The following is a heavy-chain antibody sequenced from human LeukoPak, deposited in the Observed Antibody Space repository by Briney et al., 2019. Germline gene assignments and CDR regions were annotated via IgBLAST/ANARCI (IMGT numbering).Heavy chain of an antibody. V-gene: IGHV1-69*13. CDR2: IIPIFGTA. J-gene: IGHJ6*04. Sequence: GASVKVSCKASGGTFSSYAISWVRQAPGRGLEWMGGIIPIFGTANYAQKFQGRVTITADESTSTAYMELSSLRAEDTAVYYCPRGPGGRYGRDVWAKGNTVTVSS. D-gene: IGHD3-10*01. CDR1: GGTFSSYA. CDR3: PRGPGGRYGRDV.